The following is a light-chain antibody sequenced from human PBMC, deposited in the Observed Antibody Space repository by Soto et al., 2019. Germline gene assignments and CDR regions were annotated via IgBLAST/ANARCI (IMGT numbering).Light chain of an antibody. CDR3: QQYVDWPLYT. J-gene: IGKJ2*01. CDR2: AAS. Sequence: EIVLTQSPATLSVSPGERATLSCRASQSVSNNLAWYQQKPGQAPRLLISAASTRAPGIPARFSGSGSGTNFTLSISGLQSEDFAVYYCQQYVDWPLYTFGQGTKLEMK. V-gene: IGKV3-15*01. CDR1: QSVSNN.